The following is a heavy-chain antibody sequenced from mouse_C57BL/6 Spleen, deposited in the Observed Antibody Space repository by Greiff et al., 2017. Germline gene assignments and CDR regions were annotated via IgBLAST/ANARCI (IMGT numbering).Heavy chain of an antibody. CDR3: ARSGDVGAWFAY. J-gene: IGHJ3*01. Sequence: VQLQQPGAELVKPGASVKLSCKASGYTFTSYWMHWVKQRPGRGLGWIGRIDPNSGGTKYNEKFKSKATLTVDKPSSTAYMQLSSLTSEDSAVYYCARSGDVGAWFAYWGQGTLVTVSA. V-gene: IGHV1-72*01. CDR2: IDPNSGGT. CDR1: GYTFTSYW. D-gene: IGHD3-1*01.